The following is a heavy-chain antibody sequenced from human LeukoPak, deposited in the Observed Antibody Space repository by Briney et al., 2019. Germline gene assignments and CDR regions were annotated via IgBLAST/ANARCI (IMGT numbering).Heavy chain of an antibody. D-gene: IGHD3-10*01. CDR3: ARDGSGSYLNWFDP. CDR2: LHNSGST. CDR1: GGSFSGYY. Sequence: SETLSLTCAVYGGSFSGYYWSWIRQPPGKGLEWIGCLHNSGSTNYNPSLKSRVTISVDTSKNQFSLKLSSVTAADTAVYYCARDGSGSYLNWFDPWGQGTLVTVSS. V-gene: IGHV4-59*01. J-gene: IGHJ5*02.